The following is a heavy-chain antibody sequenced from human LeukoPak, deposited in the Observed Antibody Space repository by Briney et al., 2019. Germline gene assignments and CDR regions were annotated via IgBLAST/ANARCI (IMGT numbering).Heavy chain of an antibody. CDR2: IYSGGST. D-gene: IGHD1-1*01. CDR3: ARVHNWNDGFDY. V-gene: IGHV3-53*01. CDR1: GFTVSSNY. J-gene: IGHJ4*02. Sequence: GGSLRLSCAASGFTVSSNYMSWVRQAPGKGLEWVSVIYSGGSTYYADSVKGRFTISRDNAKNSLYLQMNSLRAEDTAVYYCARVHNWNDGFDYWGQGTLVTVSS.